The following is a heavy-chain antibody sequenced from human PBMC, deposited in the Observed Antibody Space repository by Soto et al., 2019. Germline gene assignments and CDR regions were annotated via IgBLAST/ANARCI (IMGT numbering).Heavy chain of an antibody. J-gene: IGHJ4*02. CDR1: GFTFSSYS. V-gene: IGHV3-21*01. D-gene: IGHD3-10*01. Sequence: GGSLSLSCAASGFTFSSYSMNWVRQAPGKGLEWVSSISSSSSYIYYADSVKGRFTISRDNAKNSLYLQMNSLRAEDTAVYYCARDDSTMVRGVNTFDYWGQGTLVTVSS. CDR2: ISSSSSYI. CDR3: ARDDSTMVRGVNTFDY.